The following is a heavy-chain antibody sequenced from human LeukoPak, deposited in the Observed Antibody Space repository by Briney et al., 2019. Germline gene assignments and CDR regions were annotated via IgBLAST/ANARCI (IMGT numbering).Heavy chain of an antibody. CDR2: INHSGST. Sequence: SETLSLTCAVYGGSFSGYYWSWIRQPPGKGLEWIGEINHSGSTNYNPSLKSRVTISVGTSKNQFSLKLSSVTAADTAVYYCARAYGSAPLTNYYGMDVWGQGTTVTVSS. CDR1: GGSFSGYY. D-gene: IGHD3-10*01. J-gene: IGHJ6*02. V-gene: IGHV4-34*01. CDR3: ARAYGSAPLTNYYGMDV.